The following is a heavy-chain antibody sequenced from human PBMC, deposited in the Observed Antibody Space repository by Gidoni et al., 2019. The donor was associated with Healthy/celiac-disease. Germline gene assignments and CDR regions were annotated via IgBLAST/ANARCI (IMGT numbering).Heavy chain of an antibody. Sequence: EVQLVESGGGLVQPGGSLRLSCAASGFTFSSYWMSWVRQAPGKGLEWVANIKQDGSEKYHVDSVKGRFTISRDNAKNSLYLQMNSLRAEDTAVYYCARDVGAVAGTLAFDIWGQGTMVTVSS. CDR3: ARDVGAVAGTLAFDI. CDR1: GFTFSSYW. J-gene: IGHJ3*02. V-gene: IGHV3-7*01. D-gene: IGHD6-19*01. CDR2: IKQDGSEK.